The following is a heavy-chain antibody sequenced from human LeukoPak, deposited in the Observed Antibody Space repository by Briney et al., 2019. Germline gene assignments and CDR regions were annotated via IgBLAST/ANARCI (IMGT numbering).Heavy chain of an antibody. J-gene: IGHJ3*02. CDR1: GFTFSSIH. CDR2: TYTGGNS. CDR3: ARGGRGSAAVVAPRSFDI. Sequence: GGSLRLSCAASGFTFSSIHMVWVRQAPGKGLEWVSVTYTGGNSYYADSVKGRFIISSDISKNTLYLQMNSLRAEDSALYYCARGGRGSAAVVAPRSFDIWGQGTMVTVSS. D-gene: IGHD3-22*01. V-gene: IGHV3-53*01.